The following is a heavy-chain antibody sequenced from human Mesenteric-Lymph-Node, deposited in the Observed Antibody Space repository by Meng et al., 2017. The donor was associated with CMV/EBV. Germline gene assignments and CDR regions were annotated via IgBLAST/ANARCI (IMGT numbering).Heavy chain of an antibody. CDR3: AAEYQLLNTPYFEY. CDR1: GFTFSRYA. J-gene: IGHJ4*02. CDR2: ISYDGGTK. V-gene: IGHV3-30-3*01. Sequence: GGSLRLSCADSGFTFSRYAIHWVRQAPGKGLEWVALISYDGGTKNYADSVKGRLTISRDNSRNTVYLHLDSLRAEDTAVYYCAAEYQLLNTPYFEYWGQGTLVTVSS. D-gene: IGHD6-6*01.